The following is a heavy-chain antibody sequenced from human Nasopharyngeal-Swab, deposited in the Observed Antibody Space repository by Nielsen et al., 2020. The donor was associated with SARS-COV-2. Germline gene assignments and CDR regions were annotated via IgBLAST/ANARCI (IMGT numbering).Heavy chain of an antibody. CDR3: ARPHHSYEFPHAFEI. D-gene: IGHD5-18*01. Sequence: SETLSLTCTVSGASIGSSSYYWGWIRQPPGKGLEWIGSVYFTGSTHYNPSLKSRVTISVDTSNNQFSLNLSSVTAADTAVYYCARPHHSYEFPHAFEIWGQGTMVTVSS. J-gene: IGHJ3*02. CDR1: GASIGSSSYY. CDR2: VYFTGST. V-gene: IGHV4-39*01.